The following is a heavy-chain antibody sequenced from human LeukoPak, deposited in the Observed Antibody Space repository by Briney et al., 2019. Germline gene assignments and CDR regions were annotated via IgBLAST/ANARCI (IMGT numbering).Heavy chain of an antibody. Sequence: GGSLRLSCAASGFTVSSNYMSWVRQAPGKGLEWVSVIYGGGSTYYADSVKGRFTISRDNSRNTLYLRMNSLRAEDTAVYYCAREASGSYFANWGQGTQVTVSS. CDR3: AREASGSYFAN. D-gene: IGHD1-26*01. CDR1: GFTVSSNY. CDR2: IYGGGST. J-gene: IGHJ4*02. V-gene: IGHV3-53*01.